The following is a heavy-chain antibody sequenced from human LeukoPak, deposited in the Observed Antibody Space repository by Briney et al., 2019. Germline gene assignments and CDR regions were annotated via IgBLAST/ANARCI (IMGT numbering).Heavy chain of an antibody. D-gene: IGHD5-18*01. CDR1: GFTVSSKY. J-gene: IGHJ4*02. Sequence: PGGSLRLSCAASGFTVSSKYMSWVRQAPGKGLEWVSVIYSCGNTYYADSVKGRFTISRDNSKNTLYLQMNSLRAEDTAVYYCARERGYDYWGQGTLVTVSS. CDR2: IYSCGNT. CDR3: ARERGYDY. V-gene: IGHV3-66*03.